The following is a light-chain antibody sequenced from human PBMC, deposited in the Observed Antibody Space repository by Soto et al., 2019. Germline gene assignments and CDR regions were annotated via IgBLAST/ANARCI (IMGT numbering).Light chain of an antibody. CDR2: GAS. CDR1: QSVNTN. Sequence: EIVMTQSPATLSVSPGERATLSCRASQSVNTNLAWYQQKSGQAPRLLIYGASTRAPGIPARFSGSGSGTEFTLTVSSLQSEDVATYYCQQSFSSLLSFGGGTQVEIK. CDR3: QQSFSSLLS. V-gene: IGKV3-15*01. J-gene: IGKJ4*01.